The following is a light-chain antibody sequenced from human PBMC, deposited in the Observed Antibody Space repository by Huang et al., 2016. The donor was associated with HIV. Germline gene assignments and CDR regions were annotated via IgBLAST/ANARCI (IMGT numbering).Light chain of an antibody. CDR2: DTS. Sequence: EIVLTQSPATLSLSPGERAALSRRASHSVGSYLAWYQQKPGQAPKLLIFDTSQRATGIPARFSGSGSGTDFTLTINRLEPEDFAVYYCQHRGNWWTFGQGTKVEIK. V-gene: IGKV3-11*01. CDR3: QHRGNWWT. CDR1: HSVGSY. J-gene: IGKJ1*01.